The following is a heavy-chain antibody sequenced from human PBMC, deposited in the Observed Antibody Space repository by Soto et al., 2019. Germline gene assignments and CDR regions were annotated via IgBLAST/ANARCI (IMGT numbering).Heavy chain of an antibody. V-gene: IGHV4-59*01. CDR2: IYFAGSI. CDR1: GGSISGYS. D-gene: IGHD3-3*01. CDR3: ARAGVDYWTGDAFDI. J-gene: IGHJ3*02. Sequence: PSETLSLTCSVSGGSISGYSWGWIRQPPGKGLDCIGYIYFAGSIKYSPSLQSRAIISADASKNQFSLTLRSVTAADTAQYYCARAGVDYWTGDAFDIWGPGTTVTVS.